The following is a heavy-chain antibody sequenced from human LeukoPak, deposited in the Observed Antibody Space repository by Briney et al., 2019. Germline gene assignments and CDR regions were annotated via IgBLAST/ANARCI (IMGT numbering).Heavy chain of an antibody. CDR3: AKFRGYSYGPIGY. D-gene: IGHD5-18*01. CDR2: IYRAGNT. V-gene: IGHV3-53*01. Sequence: GGSLRLSCAASGFTVSSNYMTWVRQAPGKGLEWVSVIYRAGNTYYADSVKGRFTISRDNSKNTLYLQMNSLRAEDTAVYYCAKFRGYSYGPIGYWGQGTLVTVSS. J-gene: IGHJ4*02. CDR1: GFTVSSNY.